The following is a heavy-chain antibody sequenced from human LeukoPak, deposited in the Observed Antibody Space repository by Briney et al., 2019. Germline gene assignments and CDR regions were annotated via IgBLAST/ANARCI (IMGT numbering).Heavy chain of an antibody. CDR2: IYRSGST. D-gene: IGHD1-1*01. J-gene: IGHJ5*02. V-gene: IGHV4-38-2*01. Sequence: PSETLSLTCAVSGYSISSGYYWGWIRQPPGKGLEWIGSIYRSGSTYYNPSLKSRVTISVDTSKNQFSLKLSSVTAADTAVYYCARSPYNWNLENWFDPWGQGTLVTVSS. CDR1: GYSISSGYY. CDR3: ARSPYNWNLENWFDP.